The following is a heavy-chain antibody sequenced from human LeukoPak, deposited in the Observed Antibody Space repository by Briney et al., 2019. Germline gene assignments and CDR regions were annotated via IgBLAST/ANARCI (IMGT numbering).Heavy chain of an antibody. J-gene: IGHJ4*02. CDR1: GGSISSYY. D-gene: IGHD6-19*01. CDR3: ARQDSSGWYYFDY. V-gene: IGHV4-59*01. Sequence: SETLSLTCTVSGGSISSYYWSWIRQPPGKGLEWIGYIYYSGSTNYNPSLKSRVTISVDTSKNQFSLKLSSVTAADTAVYYCARQDSSGWYYFDYWGQGTLVAVSS. CDR2: IYYSGST.